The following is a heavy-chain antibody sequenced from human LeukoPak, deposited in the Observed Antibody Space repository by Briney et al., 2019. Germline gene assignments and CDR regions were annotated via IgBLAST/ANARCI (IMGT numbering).Heavy chain of an antibody. D-gene: IGHD6-19*01. J-gene: IGHJ4*02. Sequence: PGGPLRLSCAASGFTFSSYDMHWVRQATGKGLEWVSAIGTAGDTYYPGSVKGRFTISRENAKNSLYLQMNSLRAGDTAVYYCARAHSSGWYIDYWGQGTLVTVSS. CDR1: GFTFSSYD. V-gene: IGHV3-13*04. CDR3: ARAHSSGWYIDY. CDR2: IGTAGDT.